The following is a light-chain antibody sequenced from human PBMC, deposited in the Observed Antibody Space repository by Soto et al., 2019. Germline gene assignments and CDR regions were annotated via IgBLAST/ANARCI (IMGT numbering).Light chain of an antibody. Sequence: QSALTQPASVSGSPGQSVTISCTGTSSDIGNYNYVSWYQQAPGTAPKLMIFEVSNRPSGVPDRFSGSKSGNTASLTISGLQAEDEADYYCASNTGTRVFGGGTKLTVL. J-gene: IGLJ3*02. CDR2: EVS. CDR1: SSDIGNYNY. V-gene: IGLV2-18*02. CDR3: ASNTGTRV.